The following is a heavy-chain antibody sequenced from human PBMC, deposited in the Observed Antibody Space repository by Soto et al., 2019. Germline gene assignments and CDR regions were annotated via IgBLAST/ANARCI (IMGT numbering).Heavy chain of an antibody. D-gene: IGHD6-19*01. CDR1: GGSISSYY. J-gene: IGHJ4*02. V-gene: IGHV4-59*01. Sequence: SETLSLTCTVSGGSISSYYWSWIRQPPGKGLEWIGYLYYSGSTNYNPSLKSRVTISVDTSKNQFSLKLSSVTAADTAVYYCARLSSGFFDYWGQGTLVTVSS. CDR2: LYYSGST. CDR3: ARLSSGFFDY.